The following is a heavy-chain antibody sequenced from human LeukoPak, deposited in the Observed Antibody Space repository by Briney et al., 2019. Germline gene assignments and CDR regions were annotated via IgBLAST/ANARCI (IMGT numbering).Heavy chain of an antibody. CDR2: ISSYNGHT. J-gene: IGHJ4*02. V-gene: IGHV1-2*02. D-gene: IGHD6-13*01. Sequence: GASVKVSCKASNYTFINYDINWVRQAPGQGLEWMGRISSYNGHTNYAQKFQDRVTMTRDTSISTAYMELSSLTSDDTAVYYCARVWGYSSTWFDYWGQGTLVTVSS. CDR1: NYTFINYD. CDR3: ARVWGYSSTWFDY.